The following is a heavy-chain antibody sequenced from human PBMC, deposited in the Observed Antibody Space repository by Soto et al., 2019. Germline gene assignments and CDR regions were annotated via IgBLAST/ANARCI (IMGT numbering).Heavy chain of an antibody. V-gene: IGHV4-39*01. CDR2: VYYSGSA. CDR3: ARALYGSGEYYFDF. Sequence: SETLSLTCTVSGGSMTSNRYYWGWVRQPPGKGLEWIGNVYYSGSAYYDPSHKSRATISVDTSKNQFYLRLNSVTAADTAVYYCARALYGSGEYYFDFWGQGTLVTVSS. CDR1: GGSMTSNRYY. J-gene: IGHJ4*02. D-gene: IGHD3-10*01.